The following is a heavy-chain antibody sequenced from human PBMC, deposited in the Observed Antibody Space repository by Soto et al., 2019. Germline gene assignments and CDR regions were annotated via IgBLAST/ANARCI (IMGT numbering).Heavy chain of an antibody. CDR3: ARGSALYYGMDV. CDR2: IYHRGTT. CDR1: SFSISSGYY. J-gene: IGHJ6*02. Sequence: SETLSLTCAVSSFSISSGYYWCWVRQPPGKGLEWIGSIYHRGTTNYSPSLKSRVTISIDTSKNQLSLKLSSVTAADTAVYYCARGSALYYGMDVWGQGTTVTVSS. V-gene: IGHV4-38-2*01.